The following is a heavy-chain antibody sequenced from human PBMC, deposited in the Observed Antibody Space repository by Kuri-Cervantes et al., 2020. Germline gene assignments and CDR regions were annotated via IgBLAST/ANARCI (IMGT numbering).Heavy chain of an antibody. D-gene: IGHD6-19*01. Sequence: ASVKVSCKASGYTFTGYYLHWVRQAPDQGLEWMGWINPYIGGTKYGQKFQGWVTMTRDTSISTAYMELSRLRSDDTAVYYCARVSGIAVAGNPDYWGQGTLVTVSS. V-gene: IGHV1-2*04. CDR2: INPYIGGT. CDR1: GYTFTGYY. J-gene: IGHJ4*02. CDR3: ARVSGIAVAGNPDY.